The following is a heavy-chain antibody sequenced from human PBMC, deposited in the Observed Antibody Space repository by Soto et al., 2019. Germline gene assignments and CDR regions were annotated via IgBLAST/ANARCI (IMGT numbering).Heavy chain of an antibody. Sequence: EVQLVESGGGLVQPGESLRLSCAASGFTVSSHSMNWVRQAPGKGLEWVSLIYSDGNTHYADSVKGRFTISRDNSKNSLHLQMNSLRAEDAAVYYCARDSAVGGIGYWGQGTLVTVSS. D-gene: IGHD6-13*01. J-gene: IGHJ4*02. V-gene: IGHV3-66*01. CDR2: IYSDGNT. CDR3: ARDSAVGGIGY. CDR1: GFTVSSHS.